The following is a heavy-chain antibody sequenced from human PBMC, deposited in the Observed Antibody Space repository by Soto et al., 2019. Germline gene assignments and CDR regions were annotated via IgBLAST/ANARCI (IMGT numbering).Heavy chain of an antibody. CDR3: AREPKQNYDSSPWNGGFDS. Sequence: SATLSITCTVSGGSIISYYWTWIRQPPGKGLEWVGYIYYTGNNFYNPALKSRVAMSVDPSTNQFSLKLASVTDADTAVYFCAREPKQNYDSSPWNGGFDSWGPGTLVTVSS. CDR2: IYYTGNN. J-gene: IGHJ4*02. D-gene: IGHD3-22*01. CDR1: GGSIISYY. V-gene: IGHV4-30-4*01.